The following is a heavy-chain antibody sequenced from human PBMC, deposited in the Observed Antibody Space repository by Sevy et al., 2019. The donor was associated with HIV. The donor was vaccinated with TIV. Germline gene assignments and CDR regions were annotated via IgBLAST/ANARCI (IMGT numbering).Heavy chain of an antibody. CDR3: ARVMEYYYGSGSYSYNWFDP. CDR1: GYTFTSYG. Sequence: ASVNVSCKASGYTFTSYGISWVRQAPGQGLEWMGWISAYNDNTNYSQKLQGRVTMTTDTSTSTAYMELRSLRSDDTAVYYCARVMEYYYGSGSYSYNWFDPWGQGTLVTVSS. V-gene: IGHV1-18*01. CDR2: ISAYNDNT. J-gene: IGHJ5*02. D-gene: IGHD3-10*01.